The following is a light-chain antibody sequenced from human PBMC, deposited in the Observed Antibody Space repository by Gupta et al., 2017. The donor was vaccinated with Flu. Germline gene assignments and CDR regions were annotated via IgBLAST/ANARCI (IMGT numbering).Light chain of an antibody. CDR1: SLRNSY. Sequence: SSELTQDPAVSVALGPTARITCQGDSLRNSYAIWYQQKPGQAPVLVIYAKNIRPSGSPDRFSGSSSGNTASLTITAAQAEDEADYYCNSRDSTDNHQAVFGGGTKLTVL. CDR3: NSRDSTDNHQAV. V-gene: IGLV3-19*01. J-gene: IGLJ2*01. CDR2: AKN.